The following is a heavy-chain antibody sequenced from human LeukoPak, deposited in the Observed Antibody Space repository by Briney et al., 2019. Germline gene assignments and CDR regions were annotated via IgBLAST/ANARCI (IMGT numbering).Heavy chain of an antibody. CDR1: LFTFSSYA. CDR3: AKARTAALWFGELLGY. CDR2: ISGSGGST. V-gene: IGHV3-23*01. J-gene: IGHJ4*02. D-gene: IGHD3-10*01. Sequence: GGSLRLSCAASLFTFSSYAMSWVRQAPGEGLEWVSAISGSGGSTYYADSVKGRFTISRDNSKNTLYLQMNSLRAEDTAVYYCAKARTAALWFGELLGYWGQGTLVTVSS.